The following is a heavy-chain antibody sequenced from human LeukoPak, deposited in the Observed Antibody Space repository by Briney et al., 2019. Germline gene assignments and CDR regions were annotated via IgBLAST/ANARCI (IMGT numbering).Heavy chain of an antibody. J-gene: IGHJ2*01. CDR1: GGSISSYY. Sequence: SETLSLTCTVSGGSISSYYWSWIRQPPGKGLEWFGYIYYRGSTNYNPSLKSRVTMSVDTSKRQFSLKLSSVAAADTAVYYCARRQGVTTYWYFDLWGRGTLVTVSS. V-gene: IGHV4-59*08. CDR3: ARRQGVTTYWYFDL. D-gene: IGHD4-17*01. CDR2: IYYRGST.